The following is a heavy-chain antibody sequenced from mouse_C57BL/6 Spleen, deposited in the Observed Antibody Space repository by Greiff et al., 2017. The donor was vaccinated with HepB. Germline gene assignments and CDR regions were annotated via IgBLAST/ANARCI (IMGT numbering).Heavy chain of an antibody. J-gene: IGHJ4*01. CDR1: GYTFTSYW. D-gene: IGHD2-12*01. CDR2: IHPNSGST. CDR3: ARWGAYYINYAMDY. Sequence: QVQLQQPGAELVEPGASVKLSCKASGYTFTSYWMHWVKQRPGQGLEWIGMIHPNSGSTNYNEKFKSKATLTVDKSSSTAYMQLSSLTSEDSAVYYCARWGAYYINYAMDYWGQGTSVTVSS. V-gene: IGHV1-64*01.